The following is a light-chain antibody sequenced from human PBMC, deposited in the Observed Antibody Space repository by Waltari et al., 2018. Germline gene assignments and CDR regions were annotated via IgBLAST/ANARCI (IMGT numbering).Light chain of an antibody. Sequence: QSALTQPRSVSGSPGQSVTISCTGTSSAVGGYNYVSWYQQHPGKAPKLMIYYVSKRHSGVPDRFAGSKSGNTASLTISGLQTEDEADYDCCSFAVSYTSALFGGGTKLTVL. CDR1: SSAVGGYNY. V-gene: IGLV2-11*01. J-gene: IGLJ2*01. CDR3: CSFAVSYTSAL. CDR2: YVS.